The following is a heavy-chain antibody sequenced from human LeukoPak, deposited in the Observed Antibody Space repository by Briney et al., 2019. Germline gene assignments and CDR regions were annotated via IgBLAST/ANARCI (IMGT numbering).Heavy chain of an antibody. J-gene: IGHJ4*02. V-gene: IGHV3-7*01. D-gene: IGHD6-13*01. Sequence: GGSLRLSCAVSGFTFSDYWMNWVRQAPGKGLEWVASIRQDGGEKSYVDSVKGRLTISRDNTKHSLYLQMSSLRAEDTGVYYCARDGTAAGLYFDLWGQGTLVTVSS. CDR2: IRQDGGEK. CDR3: ARDGTAAGLYFDL. CDR1: GFTFSDYW.